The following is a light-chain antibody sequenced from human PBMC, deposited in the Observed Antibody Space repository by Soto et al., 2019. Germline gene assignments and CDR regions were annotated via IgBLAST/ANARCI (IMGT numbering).Light chain of an antibody. CDR2: GAS. CDR3: QQYNEWPPWT. CDR1: QSVSSK. V-gene: IGKV3-15*01. Sequence: EIVMTQSPATLSVSPGERATLSCRASQSVSSKLAWYQQKPGQAPRLLIYGASTRATGVPARFSGSGSGTEFTLTIRSLQSEDFAVYYCQQYNEWPPWTFGQGTKVEVK. J-gene: IGKJ1*01.